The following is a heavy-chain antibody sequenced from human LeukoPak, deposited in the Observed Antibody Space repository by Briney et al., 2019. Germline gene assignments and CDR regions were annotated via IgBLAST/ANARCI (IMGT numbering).Heavy chain of an antibody. V-gene: IGHV4-30-2*01. J-gene: IGHJ4*02. CDR2: IYHSGST. Sequence: SETLSLTCTVSGGSISSGGYYWSWIRQPPGKGLEWIGYIYHSGSTYYNPSLKSRVTISVDRSKNQFSLKLSSVTAADTAVYYCARVHPPPSTAMVTSEGGPFDYWGQGTLVTVSS. CDR1: GGSISSGGYY. CDR3: ARVHPPPSTAMVTSEGGPFDY. D-gene: IGHD5-18*01.